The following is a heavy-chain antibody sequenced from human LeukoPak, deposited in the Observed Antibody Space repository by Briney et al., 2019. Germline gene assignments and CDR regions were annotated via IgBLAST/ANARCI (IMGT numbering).Heavy chain of an antibody. CDR3: ARGFRGYYGSGSLYPPFGY. Sequence: PGGSLRLSCAASGFTFSSYSMNWVRQAPGKGLEWVSSISSSSSYIYYADSVKGRFTISRDNAKNSLYLQMNSLRAEDTAVYYCARGFRGYYGSGSLYPPFGYWGQGTLVTVSS. CDR2: ISSSSSYI. J-gene: IGHJ4*02. D-gene: IGHD3-10*01. V-gene: IGHV3-21*01. CDR1: GFTFSSYS.